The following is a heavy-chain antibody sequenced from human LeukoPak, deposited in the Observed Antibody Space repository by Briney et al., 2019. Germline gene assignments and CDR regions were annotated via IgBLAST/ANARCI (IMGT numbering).Heavy chain of an antibody. V-gene: IGHV1-69*13. Sequence: SVKVSCKASGGTFSSYAISWVRQAPRQGLEWMGGIIPIFGTANYAQKFQGRVTITADESTSTAYMELSSLRSEDTAVYYCAGAGVVYYYGMDVWGQGTTVTVSS. D-gene: IGHD2-2*01. J-gene: IGHJ6*02. CDR3: AGAGVVYYYGMDV. CDR2: IIPIFGTA. CDR1: GGTFSSYA.